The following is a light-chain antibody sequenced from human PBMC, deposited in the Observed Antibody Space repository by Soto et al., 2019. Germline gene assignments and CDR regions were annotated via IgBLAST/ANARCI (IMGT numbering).Light chain of an antibody. CDR3: CSYAGSTTFYV. V-gene: IGLV2-23*02. Sequence: QSALTQPASVSGSPCQSITISCTGTSSDVGSYNLVSWFQHHPGKVPKLMIYEVSKRPSGVSNRFSGSKSGNTASLTISGLQAEDEADYHCCSYAGSTTFYVFGTGTKVTVL. CDR1: SSDVGSYNL. J-gene: IGLJ1*01. CDR2: EVS.